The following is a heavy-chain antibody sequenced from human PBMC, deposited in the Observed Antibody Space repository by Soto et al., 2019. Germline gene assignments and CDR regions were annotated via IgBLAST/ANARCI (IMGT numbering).Heavy chain of an antibody. D-gene: IGHD3-10*01. Sequence: QLXLQXXXSXLVXXXXTLSLTCAVSGGSISSGGYSWSWIRQPPGKGLEWIGYIYHSGSTYYNPSLKSRVTISVDRSKNQFSLKLSSVTAADTAVYYCARVPGPWGQGTLVTVSS. CDR3: ARVPGP. J-gene: IGHJ5*02. V-gene: IGHV4-30-2*01. CDR2: IYHSGST. CDR1: GGSISSGGYS.